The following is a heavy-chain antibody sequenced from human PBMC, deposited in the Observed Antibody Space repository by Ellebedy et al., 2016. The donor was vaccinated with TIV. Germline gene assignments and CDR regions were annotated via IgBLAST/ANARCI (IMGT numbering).Heavy chain of an antibody. J-gene: IGHJ4*02. D-gene: IGHD5-18*01. CDR3: ARGLVDTAMATAFDY. CDR1: VGSISSGGYY. Sequence: MPSETLSLTCTLSVGSISSGGYYWSWIRQHPGKGLEWIGYIYYSGSTYYNPSLKSRVTISVDTSKNQFSLRLSSMTAAETAVYYCARGLVDTAMATAFDYWGQGTLVTVSS. V-gene: IGHV4-31*03. CDR2: IYYSGST.